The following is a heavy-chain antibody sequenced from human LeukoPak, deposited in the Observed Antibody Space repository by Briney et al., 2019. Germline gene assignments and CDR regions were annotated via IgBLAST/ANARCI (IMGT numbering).Heavy chain of an antibody. V-gene: IGHV4-34*01. J-gene: IGHJ4*02. D-gene: IGHD3-10*01. CDR3: ARALWFGEFSFDY. Sequence: SETLSLTCAVYGGSFSGYYWSWIRQPPGKGLEWIGEINHSGSTNYNPSLKSRVTISVDTSKNQFSLKLSSVTAADTAVYYCARALWFGEFSFDYWGQGTLVTVYS. CDR1: GGSFSGYY. CDR2: INHSGST.